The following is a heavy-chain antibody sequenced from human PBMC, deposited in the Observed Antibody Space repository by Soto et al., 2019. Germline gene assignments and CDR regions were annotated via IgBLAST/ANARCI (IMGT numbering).Heavy chain of an antibody. CDR2: LYYGRSA. CDR3: ARSWGYYFDY. Sequence: SETLSLTCAVSGDSISSYYCMWIRQPPGKGLESIGYLYYGRSANYNPSPKSRVTLSVDTSTNQFSLTLSSVTAADTAVYYCARSWGYYFDYWGQGTLVTVSS. CDR1: GDSISSYY. D-gene: IGHD3-16*01. V-gene: IGHV4-59*01. J-gene: IGHJ4*02.